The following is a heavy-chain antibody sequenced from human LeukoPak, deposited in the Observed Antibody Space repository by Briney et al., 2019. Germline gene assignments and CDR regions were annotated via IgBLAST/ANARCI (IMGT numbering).Heavy chain of an antibody. J-gene: IGHJ4*02. CDR3: ARDGSGYYFVSYFDY. CDR2: IYHSGST. Sequence: PSETLSLTCAVSGGSISSDDYSWNWIRQPPGKDLEWLGNIYHSGSTYYYPSLKSRVTISVDTSKNQFSLRLSSVTAADTAVYYCARDGSGYYFVSYFDYWGRGTLVTVSS. D-gene: IGHD3-22*01. CDR1: GGSISSDDYS. V-gene: IGHV4-30-2*01.